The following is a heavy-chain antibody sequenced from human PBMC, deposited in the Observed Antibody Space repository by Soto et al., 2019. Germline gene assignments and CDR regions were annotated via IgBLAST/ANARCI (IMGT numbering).Heavy chain of an antibody. Sequence: ASVKVSCKASGYIFTSYGISWVRQAPGQGLEWMGWISAYNGNINYAQKLQGRVTMTTDTSTSTAYMELRSLRSDDTAVYYCERVGVSYYFDYWSQGTLVPVSS. CDR3: ERVGVSYYFDY. CDR2: ISAYNGNI. CDR1: GYIFTSYG. D-gene: IGHD1-26*01. V-gene: IGHV1-18*04. J-gene: IGHJ4*02.